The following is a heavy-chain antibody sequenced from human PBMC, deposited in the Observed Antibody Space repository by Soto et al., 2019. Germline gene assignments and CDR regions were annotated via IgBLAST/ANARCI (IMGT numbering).Heavy chain of an antibody. V-gene: IGHV1-18*01. CDR3: ARDPQPPDY. Sequence: ASVKVSCEASGYAFTSHGISWVRQAPGQGLEWMGWISAYDGNTNYAQKFQGRVTMTKDTSTSTAYMELRSLRSDDTAVYYCARDPQPPDYWGQGTLLTVSS. CDR2: ISAYDGNT. J-gene: IGHJ4*02. CDR1: GYAFTSHG.